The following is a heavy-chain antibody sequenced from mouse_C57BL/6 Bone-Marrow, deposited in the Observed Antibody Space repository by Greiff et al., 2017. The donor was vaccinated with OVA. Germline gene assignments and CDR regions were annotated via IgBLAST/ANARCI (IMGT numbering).Heavy chain of an antibody. J-gene: IGHJ4*01. CDR3: ARIRGYYDYDRGFCYAMDY. CDR2: IWWDDDK. Sequence: QVTLKVSGPGILQPSQTLSLTCSFSGFSLSTVGMGVGWIRQPSGKGLEWLAHIWWDDDKYYNPALKSRLTISKDTSKNQVFLKIANVDSADTATYYCARIRGYYDYDRGFCYAMDYWGQGTSVTVSS. CDR1: GFSLSTVGMG. V-gene: IGHV8-8*01. D-gene: IGHD2-4*01.